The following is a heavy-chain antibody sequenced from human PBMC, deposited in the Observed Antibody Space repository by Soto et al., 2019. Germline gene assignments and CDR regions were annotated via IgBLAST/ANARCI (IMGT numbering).Heavy chain of an antibody. V-gene: IGHV3-13*01. J-gene: IGHJ4*02. D-gene: IGHD5-12*01. CDR1: GFTFSSYD. Sequence: GGSLRLSCAASGFTFSSYDMHWVRQATGKGLKWVSAIGTAGDTYYPGSVKGRFTISRENAKNSLYLPMNSLRAEDTAVYYCARLSGYDTYYFDYWGQGTLVTVSS. CDR3: ARLSGYDTYYFDY. CDR2: IGTAGDT.